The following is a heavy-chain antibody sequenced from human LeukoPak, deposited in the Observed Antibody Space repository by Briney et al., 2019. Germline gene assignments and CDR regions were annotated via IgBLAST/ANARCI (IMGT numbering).Heavy chain of an antibody. Sequence: ASVKVSCKASGYTFTSYGISWVRQAPGQGLEWMGWISAYNGNTNYAQKLQGRVTMTRNTSISTAYMELSSLRSEDTAVYYCARGDLQSDYWGQGTLVTVSS. V-gene: IGHV1-18*01. J-gene: IGHJ4*02. CDR3: ARGDLQSDY. CDR1: GYTFTSYG. CDR2: ISAYNGNT.